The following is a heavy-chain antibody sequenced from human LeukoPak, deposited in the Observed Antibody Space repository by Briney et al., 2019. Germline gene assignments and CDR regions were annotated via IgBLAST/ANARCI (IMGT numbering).Heavy chain of an antibody. V-gene: IGHV3-48*04. Sequence: GGSLRLSCAASGFTFSSYSMNWVRQAPGKGLEWVSYISSSSSTIYYADSVKGRFTISRDNAKNSLYLQMNSLRAEDTAVYYCAAHDYGYFDYWGQGTLVTVSS. CDR3: AAHDYGYFDY. CDR2: ISSSSSTI. D-gene: IGHD4-17*01. J-gene: IGHJ4*02. CDR1: GFTFSSYS.